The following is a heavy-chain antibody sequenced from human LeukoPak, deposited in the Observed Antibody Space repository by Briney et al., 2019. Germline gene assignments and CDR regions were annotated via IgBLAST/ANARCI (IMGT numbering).Heavy chain of an antibody. CDR3: ARGIRSGSYRYYFDY. D-gene: IGHD1-26*01. J-gene: IGHJ4*02. Sequence: GASVKVSCKASGYTFTGYYMHWVRQAPGQGLEWMGWINPNSGGTNYAQKFQGRVTMTRDTSVSTAYMELSRLRSDDTAVYYCARGIRSGSYRYYFDYWGQGTLVTVSS. CDR2: INPNSGGT. CDR1: GYTFTGYY. V-gene: IGHV1-2*02.